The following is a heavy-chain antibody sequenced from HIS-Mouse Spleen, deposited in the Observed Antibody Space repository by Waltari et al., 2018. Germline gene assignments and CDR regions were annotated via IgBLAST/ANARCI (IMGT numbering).Heavy chain of an antibody. CDR3: ARGLAARFDY. Sequence: QVQLQQWGAGLLKPSETLSLTCAVYGGSFSGYYWSWIRQPPGKGLEWMGEINHSGSTSYNPSLKSRVTRSVDTSKDQFSLKLSSVTAADTAVYYCARGLAARFDYWGQGTLVTVSS. J-gene: IGHJ4*02. CDR2: INHSGST. CDR1: GGSFSGYY. V-gene: IGHV4-34*01. D-gene: IGHD6-6*01.